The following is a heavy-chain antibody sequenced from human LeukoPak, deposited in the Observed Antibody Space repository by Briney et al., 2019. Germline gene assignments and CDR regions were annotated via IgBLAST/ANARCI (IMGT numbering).Heavy chain of an antibody. J-gene: IGHJ3*02. CDR3: ARRSGRYCSGGSCYRGDALDI. D-gene: IGHD2-15*01. Sequence: ASVKVSCKASGYTFTGYYMHWVRQAPGQGLEWMGWINPNSGGTNYAQKFQGRVTMTRDTSISTAYMELSRLRSDDTAVYYCARRSGRYCSGGSCYRGDALDIWGQGTMVTVSS. CDR2: INPNSGGT. CDR1: GYTFTGYY. V-gene: IGHV1-2*02.